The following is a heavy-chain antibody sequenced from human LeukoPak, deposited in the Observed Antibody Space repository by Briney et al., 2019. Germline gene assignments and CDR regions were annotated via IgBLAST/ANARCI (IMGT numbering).Heavy chain of an antibody. CDR2: ISTYNGNR. J-gene: IGHJ4*02. Sequence: ASVKVSCKASGYTFTSDGISWVRQAPGQGLEWMGWISTYNGNRNYAQKLQGRVTMTTDTSTSTAYMELRSLRSDDTAVYYCARESAAGHFDFWGQGTLVTVSS. D-gene: IGHD6-13*01. V-gene: IGHV1-18*01. CDR1: GYTFTSDG. CDR3: ARESAAGHFDF.